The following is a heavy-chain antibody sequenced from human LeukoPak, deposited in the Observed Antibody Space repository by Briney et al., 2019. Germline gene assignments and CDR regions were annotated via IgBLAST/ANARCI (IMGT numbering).Heavy chain of an antibody. CDR2: ISSSSSYI. Sequence: GGSLRLSCAASGFTFSSYIMNWVRQAPGKGLEWVSSISSSSSYIYYADSVKGRFTISRDNAKNSLYLQMNSLGAEDTALYFCTRDLYATGHLFECWGQGTLVTVSS. J-gene: IGHJ4*02. CDR1: GFTFSSYI. CDR3: TRDLYATGHLFEC. V-gene: IGHV3-21*04. D-gene: IGHD2-8*01.